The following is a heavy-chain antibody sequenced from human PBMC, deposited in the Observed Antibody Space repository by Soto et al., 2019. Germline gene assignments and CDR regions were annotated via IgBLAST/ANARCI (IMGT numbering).Heavy chain of an antibody. V-gene: IGHV4-31*03. D-gene: IGHD3-3*01. CDR2: IYYSGST. Sequence: SETLSLTCTVSGGSISSAGYYWSWIRQHPGKGLEWIGYIYYSGSTYYNPSLKSRVTISVDTSKNQFSLKLSSVTAADTAVYYCARARRSAAYYDFWSGFYGMDVWGQGTTVTVSS. CDR3: ARARRSAAYYDFWSGFYGMDV. J-gene: IGHJ6*02. CDR1: GGSISSAGYY.